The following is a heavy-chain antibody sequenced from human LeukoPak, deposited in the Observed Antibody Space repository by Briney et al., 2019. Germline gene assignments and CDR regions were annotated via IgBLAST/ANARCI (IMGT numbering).Heavy chain of an antibody. V-gene: IGHV1-24*01. CDR1: GYTLTDLS. J-gene: IGHJ4*02. Sequence: GASVKVSCKVSGYTLTDLSMHWVRQTPGSGPEWMGGFDPEAGETVYAQKFQGRVTMTDDTSTDTAYMELSSLRSEDTAVYYCAREARTYGSGSSEYWGQGTLVTVSS. CDR3: AREARTYGSGSSEY. CDR2: FDPEAGET. D-gene: IGHD3-10*01.